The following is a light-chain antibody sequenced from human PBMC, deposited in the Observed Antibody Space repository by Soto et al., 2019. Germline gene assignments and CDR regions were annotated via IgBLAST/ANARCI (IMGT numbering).Light chain of an antibody. V-gene: IGKV3-20*01. J-gene: IGKJ1*01. Sequence: IVLTQSPGTLSLSPGERATLYCRASQSVSSSYLAWYQQKPGQAPRLLIYGASSRATGIPDRFSGSGSGTDFTLTISRLEPEDFAVYYCQQYGSSPPTWTFGQGTKVDIK. CDR3: QQYGSSPPTWT. CDR1: QSVSSSY. CDR2: GAS.